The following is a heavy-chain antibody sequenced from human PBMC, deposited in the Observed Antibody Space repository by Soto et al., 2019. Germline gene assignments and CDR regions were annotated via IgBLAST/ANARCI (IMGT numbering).Heavy chain of an antibody. V-gene: IGHV4-59*08. CDR1: GGSISSYY. CDR3: ASLIGSGSNPRTGYYHMDV. CDR2: IYYSGST. J-gene: IGHJ6*03. Sequence: LETLSLTCTVSGGSISSYYWSWIRQPPGKTLEYIGYIYYSGSTSYSPSLKSRITISIDTSKSQFSLELSSVTAADTAVYYCASLIGSGSNPRTGYYHMDVWGKGTTVTVSS. D-gene: IGHD3-10*01.